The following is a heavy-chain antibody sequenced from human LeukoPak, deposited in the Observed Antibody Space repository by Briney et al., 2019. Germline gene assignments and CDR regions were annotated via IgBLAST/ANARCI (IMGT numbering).Heavy chain of an antibody. J-gene: IGHJ6*02. Sequence: GASVKVSCKASGYTFTGYYMHWVRQAPGQGLEWMGWINPNSGGTNYAQKFQGRVTMTRDTSISTAYMELSRLRSDDTAVYYCARAGRTVYYYYYGMDVWGQGTTVTVSS. CDR2: INPNSGGT. CDR1: GYTFTGYY. V-gene: IGHV1-2*02. D-gene: IGHD3-10*01. CDR3: ARAGRTVYYYYYGMDV.